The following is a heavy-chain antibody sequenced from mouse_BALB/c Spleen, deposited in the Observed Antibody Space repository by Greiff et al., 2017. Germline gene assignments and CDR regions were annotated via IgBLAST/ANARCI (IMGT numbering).Heavy chain of an antibody. CDR1: GFNIKDYY. V-gene: IGHV14-4*02. D-gene: IGHD1-1*02. CDR3: DAWWDVRAY. Sequence: VQLQQSGAELVRSGASVKLSCTASGFNIKDYYMHWVKQRPEQGLEWIGWIDPENGDTEYAPKFQGKATMTADTSSNTAYLQLSSLTSEDTAVYYCDAWWDVRAYWGQGTLVTVSA. CDR2: IDPENGDT. J-gene: IGHJ3*01.